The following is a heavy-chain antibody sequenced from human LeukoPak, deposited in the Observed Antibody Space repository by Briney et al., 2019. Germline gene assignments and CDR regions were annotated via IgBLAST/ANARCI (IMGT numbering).Heavy chain of an antibody. CDR2: IGPDGGTT. Sequence: GGSLRLSCAASGFTFYTYGMHWVRRAPGKGLEYVSGIGPDGGTTYYAKSVKGRFTISRDNSKSMVYLQMGSLTADDMAVYYCARGAQLTDYWGQGTLVTVSS. CDR1: GFTFYTYG. V-gene: IGHV3-64*01. CDR3: ARGAQLTDY. D-gene: IGHD6-13*01. J-gene: IGHJ4*02.